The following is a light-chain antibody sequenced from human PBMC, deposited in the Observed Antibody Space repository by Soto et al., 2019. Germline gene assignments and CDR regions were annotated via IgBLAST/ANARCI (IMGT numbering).Light chain of an antibody. J-gene: IGKJ1*01. CDR2: GAS. V-gene: IGKV3-20*01. CDR3: QQYGSSPLWT. CDR1: QSVSSSY. Sequence: EIVLTQSPGTLSLSPGERATLSCRASQSVSSSYLAWYQQKPGQAPRLLIYGASSRATGIPDRFSGSGSGRDFTLTISRLEPEDFAVYYCQQYGSSPLWTVGQGTKVEIK.